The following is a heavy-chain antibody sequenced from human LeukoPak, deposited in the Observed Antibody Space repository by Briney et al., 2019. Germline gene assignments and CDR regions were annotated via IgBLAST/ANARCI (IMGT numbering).Heavy chain of an antibody. CDR2: ISSSSSYI. CDR3: ARVGDTAMAIDY. J-gene: IGHJ4*02. D-gene: IGHD5-18*01. Sequence: PGGSLRLSCAASGFTFSSYSMNWVRQAPGKGLEWVSSISSSSSYIYYADSVKGRFTISRDNAKNSLYLQMNSLRAEDTAVYCCARVGDTAMAIDYWGQGTLVTVSS. V-gene: IGHV3-21*01. CDR1: GFTFSSYS.